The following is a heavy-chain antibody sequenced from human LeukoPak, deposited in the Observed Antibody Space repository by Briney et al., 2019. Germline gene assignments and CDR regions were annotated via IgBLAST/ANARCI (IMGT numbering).Heavy chain of an antibody. CDR3: TRGLIQLWIHNGMDV. CDR2: IRSKAYRGTT. V-gene: IGHV3-49*04. J-gene: IGHJ6*02. CDR1: GFSFGDHA. Sequence: GGSLRLSCTASGFSFGDHAMSWVRQAPGKGLEWVGFIRSKAYRGTTEYAPSVRGRFTISRDDSNSIAYLQMNSLKIEDTALYFCTRGLIQLWIHNGMDVWGQGTTVTVSS. D-gene: IGHD5-18*01.